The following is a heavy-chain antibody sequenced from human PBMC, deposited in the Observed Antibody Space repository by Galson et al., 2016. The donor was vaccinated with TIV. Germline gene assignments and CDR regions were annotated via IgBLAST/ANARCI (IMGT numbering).Heavy chain of an antibody. Sequence: LSLTCTVSGGSISTNSYYWGWIRQSPGKGLEWIGSIYHGGSTYYNPSPKSRVTISVDTSKNQFSLKLSSVTAADTAVYYCARYISGWCHYFDFWGQGTLVTVSS. CDR1: GGSISTNSYY. CDR2: IYHGGST. D-gene: IGHD6-19*01. J-gene: IGHJ4*02. CDR3: ARYISGWCHYFDF. V-gene: IGHV4-39*01.